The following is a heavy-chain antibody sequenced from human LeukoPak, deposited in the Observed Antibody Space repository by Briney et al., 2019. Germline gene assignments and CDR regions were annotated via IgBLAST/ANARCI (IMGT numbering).Heavy chain of an antibody. D-gene: IGHD2/OR15-2a*01. CDR2: FSYTGST. CDR1: GGSFSSGEYY. J-gene: IGHJ4*02. V-gene: IGHV4-30-4*01. CDR3: ARALNGYFYAFDS. Sequence: PSETLSLTCTVSGGSFSSGEYYWSWIRQPPGKGLEWIVYFSYTGSTYYNSSVKSRVSISVDTSKNQFSLKLTSVTAADTAVYYCARALNGYFYAFDSWGQGTLVTVSS.